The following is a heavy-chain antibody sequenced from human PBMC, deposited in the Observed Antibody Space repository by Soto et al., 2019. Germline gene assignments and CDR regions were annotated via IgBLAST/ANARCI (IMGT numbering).Heavy chain of an antibody. CDR2: VYYSGST. CDR3: ARLEGLATISYYFDY. CDR1: GGSVSSSSYY. J-gene: IGHJ4*02. D-gene: IGHD3-9*01. Sequence: SEILSLTCTVSGGSVSSSSYYWGWVRQPPGKGLEWIGSVYYSGSTYYNPSLESRVTISVDKSKNQFSLKLMSLSAADTAVYYCARLEGLATISYYFDYWGQGALVTVSS. V-gene: IGHV4-39*01.